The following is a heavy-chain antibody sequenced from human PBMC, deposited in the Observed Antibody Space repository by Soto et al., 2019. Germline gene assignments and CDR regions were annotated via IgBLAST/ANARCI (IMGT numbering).Heavy chain of an antibody. CDR2: INHSGST. CDR1: GGSFSGYY. V-gene: IGHV4-34*01. CDR3: ARGRVWSGIVATDFDY. J-gene: IGHJ4*02. D-gene: IGHD5-12*01. Sequence: QVQLQQWGAGLLKPSETLSLTCAVYGGSFSGYYWSWIRQPPGKGLEWIGEINHSGSTNYNPSLKSRVTISVDTSKNQFSLKLSSVTAADTAVYYCARGRVWSGIVATDFDYWGQGTLVTVSS.